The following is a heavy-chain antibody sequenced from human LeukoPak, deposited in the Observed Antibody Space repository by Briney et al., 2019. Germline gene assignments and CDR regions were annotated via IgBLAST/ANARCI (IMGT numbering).Heavy chain of an antibody. J-gene: IGHJ4*02. D-gene: IGHD3-22*01. Sequence: GASVKVSCKASGGTFSSYAISWVRQAPGQGLEWMGGIIPIFGTANYAQKFQGRVTITADESTSTAYMELSSLRSEDTAVYYCARDSARGYYDSSGYPLDYWGQGTLVTVCS. CDR1: GGTFSSYA. CDR3: ARDSARGYYDSSGYPLDY. CDR2: IIPIFGTA. V-gene: IGHV1-69*13.